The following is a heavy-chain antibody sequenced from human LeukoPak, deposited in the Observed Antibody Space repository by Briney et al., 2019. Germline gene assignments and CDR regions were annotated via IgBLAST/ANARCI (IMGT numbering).Heavy chain of an antibody. D-gene: IGHD1-26*01. V-gene: IGHV4-39*01. J-gene: IGHJ4*02. CDR2: ICYSGST. Sequence: PSETLSLTCTVSGGSISSSSYYWGWIRQPPGKGLEWIGSICYSGSTYYNPSLKSRVTISVDTSKNQFSLKLSSVTAADTAVYYCARHIATSGSYVDYWGQGTLVTVSS. CDR1: GGSISSSSYY. CDR3: ARHIATSGSYVDY.